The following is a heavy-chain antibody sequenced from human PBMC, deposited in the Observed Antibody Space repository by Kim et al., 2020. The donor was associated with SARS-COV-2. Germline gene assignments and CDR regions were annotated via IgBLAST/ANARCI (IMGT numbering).Heavy chain of an antibody. J-gene: IGHJ5*02. Sequence: NPSLKRAGTQSVDTSKNQFSLKLSSVTAADTAVYYCARRNYYDSSGYYFPWGQGTLVTVSS. CDR3: ARRNYYDSSGYYFP. D-gene: IGHD3-22*01. V-gene: IGHV4-61*07.